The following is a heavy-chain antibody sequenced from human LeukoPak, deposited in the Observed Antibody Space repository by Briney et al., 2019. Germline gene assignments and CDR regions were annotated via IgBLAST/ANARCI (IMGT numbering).Heavy chain of an antibody. CDR2: INPSGGST. CDR3: ARGGEGGYSSSNVFDP. V-gene: IGHV1-46*01. J-gene: IGHJ5*02. Sequence: ASVKVSCKASGYTFTSYYMHWVRQAPGQGLEWMGIINPSGGSTSYAQKFQGRVTMTRDTSTSTVYMELSSLRSDDTAVYYCARGGEGGYSSSNVFDPWGQGTLVTVSS. D-gene: IGHD6-13*01. CDR1: GYTFTSYY.